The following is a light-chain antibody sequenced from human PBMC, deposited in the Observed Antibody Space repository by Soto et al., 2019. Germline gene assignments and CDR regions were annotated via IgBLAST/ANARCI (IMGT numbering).Light chain of an antibody. CDR3: QQSYSTPLT. Sequence: DIQMTQSPSSLSASVGDRVTITCRASQSINNYLNWYQQRPGKAPNLLIYAASSLQSGVPSRFSGSGSGTDFSLTNSSLQPDDFATYYCQQSYSTPLTFGGGTKVELK. CDR1: QSINNY. J-gene: IGKJ4*01. V-gene: IGKV1-39*01. CDR2: AAS.